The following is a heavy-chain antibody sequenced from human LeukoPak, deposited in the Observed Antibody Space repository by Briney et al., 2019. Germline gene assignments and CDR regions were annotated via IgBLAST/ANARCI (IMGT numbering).Heavy chain of an antibody. V-gene: IGHV3-23*01. D-gene: IGHD6-13*01. CDR2: ISVSVDST. CDR3: ANLKTNSRSVDY. CDR1: GFTFSSYG. Sequence: PGGSLRLSCAASGFTFSSYGMSWVRQAPGKGREWVSGISVSVDSTYYADSVRGRFTISRDNSKNTVYLQMNSLRAEDTAVYYCANLKTNSRSVDYWGQGTLVTVSS. J-gene: IGHJ4*02.